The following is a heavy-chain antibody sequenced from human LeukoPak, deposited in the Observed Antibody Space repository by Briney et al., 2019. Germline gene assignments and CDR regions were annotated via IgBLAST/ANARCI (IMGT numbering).Heavy chain of an antibody. CDR3: ARDITMVRGVIITLAY. J-gene: IGHJ4*02. D-gene: IGHD3-10*01. CDR2: INPNTGGT. V-gene: IGHV1-2*02. CDR1: GYTFTGYY. Sequence: AASVKVSCKASGYTFTGYYMHWVRQAPGQGLEWMGWINPNTGGTKYAQKFQGRVTITRDTSISTAYMELSRLRSGDRAVYYCARDITMVRGVIITLAYWGQGTLVTVSS.